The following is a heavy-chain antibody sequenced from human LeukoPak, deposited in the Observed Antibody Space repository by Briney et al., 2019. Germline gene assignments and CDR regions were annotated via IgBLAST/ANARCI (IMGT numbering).Heavy chain of an antibody. J-gene: IGHJ3*02. CDR2: IYYSGST. CDR3: ASPIAAAGTGEGAFDI. Sequence: SQTLSLTCTVSGGSIGSGDYYWSWIRQPPGKGLEWIGYIYYSGSTYYNPSLKSRVTISVDTSKNQFSLELSSVTAADTAVYYCASPIAAAGTGEGAFDIWGQGTMVTVSS. D-gene: IGHD6-13*01. V-gene: IGHV4-30-4*01. CDR1: GGSIGSGDYY.